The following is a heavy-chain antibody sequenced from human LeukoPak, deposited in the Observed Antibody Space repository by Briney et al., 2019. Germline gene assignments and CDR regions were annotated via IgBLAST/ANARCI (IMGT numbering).Heavy chain of an antibody. CDR3: AKGGLSSTGLDY. J-gene: IGHJ4*02. V-gene: IGHV3-21*04. CDR2: ISSSSSYI. D-gene: IGHD1-1*01. CDR1: GFTFSSYS. Sequence: GGSLRLSCAASGFTFSSYSMNWVRQAPGKGLEWVSSISSSSSYIYYADSVKGRFAISRDNSKSTLYLQMNSLRAEDTAVYYCAKGGLSSTGLDYWGQGTLVTVSS.